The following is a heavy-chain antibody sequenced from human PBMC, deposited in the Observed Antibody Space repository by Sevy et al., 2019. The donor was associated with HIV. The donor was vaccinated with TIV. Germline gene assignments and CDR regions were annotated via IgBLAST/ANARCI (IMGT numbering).Heavy chain of an antibody. Sequence: GGSLRLSCAASGFTFSNAWMNWVRQAPGKGLEWVGRIKSKTDGGTKDYAAPVKGGFTISRDDSKNTLYLQMNSLKTEDTAVYYCTTDLGDSSGYLYNPDYWGQGTLVTVSS. V-gene: IGHV3-15*07. D-gene: IGHD3-22*01. CDR3: TTDLGDSSGYLYNPDY. J-gene: IGHJ4*02. CDR2: IKSKTDGGTK. CDR1: GFTFSNAW.